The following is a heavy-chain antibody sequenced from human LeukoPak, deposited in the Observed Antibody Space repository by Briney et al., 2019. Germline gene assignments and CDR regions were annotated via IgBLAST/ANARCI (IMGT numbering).Heavy chain of an antibody. V-gene: IGHV3-48*03. CDR2: ISSSGSTI. J-gene: IGHJ6*03. CDR3: AGGSGTYYNAYYYYYMDV. Sequence: GGSLRLSCAASGFTFSGYEMNWVRQAPGKGLEWVSYISSSGSTIYYADSVKGRFTISRDNAKNSLYLQMNSLRAEDTAVYYCAGGSGTYYNAYYYYYMDVWGKGTTVTVSS. CDR1: GFTFSGYE. D-gene: IGHD3-10*01.